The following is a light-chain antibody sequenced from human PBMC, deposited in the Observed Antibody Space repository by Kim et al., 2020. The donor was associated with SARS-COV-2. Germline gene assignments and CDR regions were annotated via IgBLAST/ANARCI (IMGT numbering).Light chain of an antibody. Sequence: ERCSIHCKSRQSGSYNSNIYLSWYQQKPGQPPTLLVYWASTRQSGVPDRFRGSGSGTDFTLIISSLQAEDVAVYFCQQYNDTPWSFGQGTKVDIK. V-gene: IGKV4-1*01. CDR3: QQYNDTPWS. CDR2: WAS. CDR1: QSGSYNSNIY. J-gene: IGKJ1*01.